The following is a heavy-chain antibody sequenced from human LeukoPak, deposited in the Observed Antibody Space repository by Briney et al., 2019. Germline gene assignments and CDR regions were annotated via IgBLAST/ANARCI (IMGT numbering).Heavy chain of an antibody. V-gene: IGHV3-9*01. CDR1: GFTFDDYA. CDR2: ISWNSGDI. J-gene: IGHJ4*02. CDR3: AKAKGSCPPFDD. Sequence: GRSLRLSCAASGFTFDDYAMHWVRPAPGKGLEWVSVISWNSGDIGYADFVKGRFTISRDNAKNSLYLQMNSLRAEDTALYYCAKAKGSCPPFDDWGQGTLVTVSS. D-gene: IGHD2-15*01.